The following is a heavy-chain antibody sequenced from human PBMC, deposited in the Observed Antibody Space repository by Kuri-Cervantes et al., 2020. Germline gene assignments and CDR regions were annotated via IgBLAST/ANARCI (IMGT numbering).Heavy chain of an antibody. V-gene: IGHV3-30-3*01. CDR2: ISYDGSNK. J-gene: IGHJ4*02. Sequence: LSLTCAASGFTFSSYAMHWVRQAPGKGLEWVAVISYDGSNKYYADSVKGRFTISRDNSKNTLYLQMNSLRAEDTAVYYCARDRPYYYDSSGYWDYWGQGTLVTVSS. D-gene: IGHD3-22*01. CDR3: ARDRPYYYDSSGYWDY. CDR1: GFTFSSYA.